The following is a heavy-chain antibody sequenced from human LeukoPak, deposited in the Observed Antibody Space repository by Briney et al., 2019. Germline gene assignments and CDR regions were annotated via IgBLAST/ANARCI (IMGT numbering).Heavy chain of an antibody. CDR2: ISGSGDSV. Sequence: GGSLRLSCAASGFTFRNYAMAWVRQAPGKGLECVSAISGSGDSVRHADSVKGRFTISRDNSKNTLYLQMDNLRAEDTALYYCARDFWATNYYYGMDVWGRGTTVTVS. CDR1: GFTFRNYA. V-gene: IGHV3-23*01. J-gene: IGHJ6*02. D-gene: IGHD3-3*01. CDR3: ARDFWATNYYYGMDV.